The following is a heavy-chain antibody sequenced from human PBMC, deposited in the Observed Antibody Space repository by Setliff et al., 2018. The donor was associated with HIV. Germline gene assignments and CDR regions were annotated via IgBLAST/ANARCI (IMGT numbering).Heavy chain of an antibody. CDR1: GYTFTDRF. D-gene: IGHD3-16*01. Sequence: ASVKVSCKASGYTFTDRFITWFQQAPGKGLEWMGRRYPRGDGTIYAERFRGRLTLSADTSTNTAYMELDNLKSEDTAMYFCAAGPFNWGQYFWGHGTLVTVSS. V-gene: IGHV1-69-2*01. CDR3: AAGPFNWGQYF. CDR2: RYPRGDGT. J-gene: IGHJ4*01.